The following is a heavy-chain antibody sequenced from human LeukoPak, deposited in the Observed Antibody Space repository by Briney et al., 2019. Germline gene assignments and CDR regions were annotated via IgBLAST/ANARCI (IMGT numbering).Heavy chain of an antibody. V-gene: IGHV4-30-4*07. CDR2: IFDNENT. D-gene: IGHD6-13*01. CDR1: GGSITSGGKS. J-gene: IGHJ4*02. Sequence: SQTLSPTCTVSGGSITSGGKSWSWIRQPPGKGLEWLGNIFDNENTVYNPSLRSRLTISLDTSKSQFSLKLTSVTAADTAVYYCARERGSSWSLDYWGQGTLVTVSS. CDR3: ARERGSSWSLDY.